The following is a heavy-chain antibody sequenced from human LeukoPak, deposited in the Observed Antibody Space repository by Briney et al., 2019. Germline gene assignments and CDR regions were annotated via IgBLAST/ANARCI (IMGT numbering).Heavy chain of an antibody. CDR3: ARDGMSQAPYGMDI. J-gene: IGHJ6*02. Sequence: ASVKVSCKASGYIFNTHTVHWVRQAPGERLEWMGRISAGDGNIVYSQNFQGSVTITRDTSASTAYMELSTLTSEDTAVYYCARDGMSQAPYGMDIWGQGTTVTVSS. D-gene: IGHD1-1*01. V-gene: IGHV1-3*01. CDR1: GYIFNTHT. CDR2: ISAGDGNI.